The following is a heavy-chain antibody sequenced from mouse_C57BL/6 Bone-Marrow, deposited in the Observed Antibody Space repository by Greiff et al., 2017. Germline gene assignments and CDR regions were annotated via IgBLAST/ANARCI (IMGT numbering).Heavy chain of an antibody. CDR1: GFTFSNYW. Sequence: EVKLMESGGGLVQPGGSMKLSCVASGFTFSNYWMNWVRQSPEEGLEWVAQIRLKSDNYATHYAESVKGRFTISRDDSKSSVYLQMNNLRAEDTGIYYCTDYGSSPYAMDYWGQGTSVTVSS. V-gene: IGHV6-3*01. D-gene: IGHD1-1*01. J-gene: IGHJ4*01. CDR3: TDYGSSPYAMDY. CDR2: IRLKSDNYAT.